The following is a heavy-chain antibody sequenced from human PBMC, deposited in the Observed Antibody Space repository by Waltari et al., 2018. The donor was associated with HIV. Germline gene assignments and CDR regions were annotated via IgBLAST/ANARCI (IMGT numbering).Heavy chain of an antibody. D-gene: IGHD2-21*02. V-gene: IGHV4-59*01. J-gene: IGHJ5*02. CDR3: ARGGERVTAIPTGWFDP. CDR2: NCYSGST. CDR1: GGSISRYY. Sequence: QVQLQESGPGLVKPSETLSLTCTVSGGSISRYYWSWIRQPPGKGLEGSGYNCYSGSTNYNPSLKSRVTISVDTSKNQFALKLSSVTAADTAVYYCARGGERVTAIPTGWFDPWGQGTLVTVSS.